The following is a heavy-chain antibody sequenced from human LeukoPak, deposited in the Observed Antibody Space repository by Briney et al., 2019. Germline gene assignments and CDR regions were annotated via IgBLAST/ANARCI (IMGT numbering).Heavy chain of an antibody. Sequence: SETLSLTCTVSGGSISSYYWSWIRQPPGKGLEWIGYIYYSGSTNYNPSLKSRVTISVDTSKNQFSLKLSSVTAADTAVYYCARDYLYGLYMDVWGKGTTVTVSS. D-gene: IGHD2-8*01. CDR3: ARDYLYGLYMDV. CDR2: IYYSGST. CDR1: GGSISSYY. V-gene: IGHV4-59*01. J-gene: IGHJ6*03.